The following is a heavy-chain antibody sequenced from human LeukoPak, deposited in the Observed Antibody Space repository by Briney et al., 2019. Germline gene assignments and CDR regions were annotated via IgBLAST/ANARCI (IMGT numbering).Heavy chain of an antibody. V-gene: IGHV3-23*01. J-gene: IGHJ4*02. CDR1: GFTFYRYA. CDR2: ISGSGGST. D-gene: IGHD6-19*01. CDR3: AKYNSDWYDDY. Sequence: GGSLRLSCAASGFTFYRYAMTWVRQAPGKGLEWVSAISGSGGSTYYADSVKGRFTISRDNSKNTLYLQMSSLRAEDTALYYCAKYNSDWYDDYWGQGTLVTVSS.